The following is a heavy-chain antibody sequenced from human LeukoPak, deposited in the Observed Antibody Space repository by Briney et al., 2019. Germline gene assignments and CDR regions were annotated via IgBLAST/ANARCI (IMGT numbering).Heavy chain of an antibody. CDR1: GGSFSGYY. D-gene: IGHD5-18*01. Sequence: SETLSLTCAVYGGSFSGYYWSWIRQPPGKGLEWIGEINHSGSTNYNPSLKSRVTISVDTSKNQFSLKLSSVTAADTAVYYCARAGYSYGHYWGQGTLVTVSS. V-gene: IGHV4-34*01. CDR3: ARAGYSYGHY. CDR2: INHSGST. J-gene: IGHJ4*02.